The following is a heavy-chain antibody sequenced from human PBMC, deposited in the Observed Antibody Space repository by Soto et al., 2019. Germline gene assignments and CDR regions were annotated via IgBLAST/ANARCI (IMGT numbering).Heavy chain of an antibody. Sequence: QVQLQESGPGLVKPSETLSLTCTVYGGSISSYYWSWIRQPPGKGLEWIGYIYYSGSTNYNPSLKSRVTISVDTSKNQFSLKLSSVTAADTAVYYCARERVLGYYYYGMDVWGQGTTVTVSS. J-gene: IGHJ6*02. CDR1: GGSISSYY. CDR2: IYYSGST. D-gene: IGHD7-27*01. V-gene: IGHV4-59*01. CDR3: ARERVLGYYYYGMDV.